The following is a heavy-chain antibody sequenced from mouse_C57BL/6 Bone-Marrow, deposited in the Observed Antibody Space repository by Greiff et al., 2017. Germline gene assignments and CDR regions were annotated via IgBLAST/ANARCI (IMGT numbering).Heavy chain of an antibody. J-gene: IGHJ2*01. CDR3: ARDSSGYGY. D-gene: IGHD3-2*02. V-gene: IGHV1-82*01. CDR2: IYPGDGDT. Sequence: QVQLQQSGPELVKPGASVKISCKASGYAFSSSWMNWVKQRPGKGLEWIGRIYPGDGDTNYNGKFKGKATLTADKSSRTAYMQLRSLTSEDSAVYFCARDSSGYGYWGQGTTLTVSS. CDR1: GYAFSSSW.